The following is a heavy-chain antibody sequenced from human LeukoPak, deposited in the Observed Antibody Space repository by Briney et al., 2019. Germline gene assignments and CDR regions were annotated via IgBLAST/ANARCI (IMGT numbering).Heavy chain of an antibody. D-gene: IGHD2-21*02. V-gene: IGHV3-11*04. J-gene: IGHJ5*02. Sequence: GGSLRLSCAASGFTFSDYYMSWIRQAPGKGLEWVSYISSSGSTIYYADSVKGRFTISRDNAKNSLYLQMNSLRVEDTAVYYCARVPHCGGDCYFSWFDPWGQGTLVTVSS. CDR2: ISSSGSTI. CDR3: ARVPHCGGDCYFSWFDP. CDR1: GFTFSDYY.